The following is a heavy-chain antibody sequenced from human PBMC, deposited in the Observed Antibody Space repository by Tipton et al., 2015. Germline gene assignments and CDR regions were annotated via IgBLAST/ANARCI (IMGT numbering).Heavy chain of an antibody. CDR1: AGSISTYY. J-gene: IGHJ4*02. Sequence: TLSLTCSISAGSISTYYWSWIRQPAGKGLEWIGRIFTSGTTNYNPSLKSRVAISVDASTNQFSLELKSVTAADTAMYYCARGDVAAVGTFDFWGQGTLVTVSS. CDR3: ARGDVAAVGTFDF. V-gene: IGHV4-4*07. CDR2: IFTSGTT. D-gene: IGHD2-15*01.